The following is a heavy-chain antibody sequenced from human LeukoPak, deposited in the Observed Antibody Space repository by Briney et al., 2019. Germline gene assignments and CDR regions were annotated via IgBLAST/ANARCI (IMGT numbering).Heavy chain of an antibody. J-gene: IGHJ4*02. Sequence: ASVKVSCKASGYTFTGYYMHWVRQAPGQGLEWMGWINPNSGGTNYAQKFQGRVTMTRDTSISTAYMELSRLRSDDTAVYYCARIIAAAWRPMDYWGQGTLVTVSS. D-gene: IGHD6-13*01. CDR2: INPNSGGT. V-gene: IGHV1-2*02. CDR3: ARIIAAAWRPMDY. CDR1: GYTFTGYY.